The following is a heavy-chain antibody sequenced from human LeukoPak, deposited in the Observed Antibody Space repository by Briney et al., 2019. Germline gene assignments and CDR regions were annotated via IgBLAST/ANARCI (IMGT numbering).Heavy chain of an antibody. V-gene: IGHV1-2*02. Sequence: ASVKVSCKASGYTFTGYYMHWVRQAPGQGLEWLGWINPDTGGTNYAQNFQGRVTMTRDTSISTAYMELSRLRSDDTAVYYCARVGPHRKMATTRYHFDYWGQGTLVTVSS. D-gene: IGHD5-24*01. CDR3: ARVGPHRKMATTRYHFDY. J-gene: IGHJ4*02. CDR2: INPDTGGT. CDR1: GYTFTGYY.